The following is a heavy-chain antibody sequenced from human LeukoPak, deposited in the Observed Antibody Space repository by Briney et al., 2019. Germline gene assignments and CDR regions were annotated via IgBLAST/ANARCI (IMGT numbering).Heavy chain of an antibody. J-gene: IGHJ3*02. CDR3: AAAYYGSGSYAFDI. D-gene: IGHD3-10*01. CDR1: GYTFTGYY. V-gene: IGHV1-2*02. Sequence: SVKVSRKASGYTFTGYYMHWVRQAPGQGLEWMGWINPNSGGTNYAQKFQGRVTMTRDTSISTAYMELSRLRSDDTAVYYCAAAYYGSGSYAFDIWGQGTMVTVSS. CDR2: INPNSGGT.